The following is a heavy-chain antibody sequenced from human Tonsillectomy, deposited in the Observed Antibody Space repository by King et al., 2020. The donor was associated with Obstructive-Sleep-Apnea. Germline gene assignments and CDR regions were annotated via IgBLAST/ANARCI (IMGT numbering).Heavy chain of an antibody. CDR3: ARWGSSSISTGGALQAAGNVVYNGLDV. CDR2: MNPNSGNR. Sequence: QLVQSGAEVEKPGASVKVSCKASGYSFTSYDVNWVRQATGQGLEWMGWMNPNSGNRGYAQKFQGRVTMTRNTSTSTAYMELSSLRSEDTAVYYCARWGSSSISTGGALQAAGNVVYNGLDVWGQGTTVTVSS. D-gene: IGHD2-8*02. V-gene: IGHV1-8*01. CDR1: GYSFTSYD. J-gene: IGHJ6*02.